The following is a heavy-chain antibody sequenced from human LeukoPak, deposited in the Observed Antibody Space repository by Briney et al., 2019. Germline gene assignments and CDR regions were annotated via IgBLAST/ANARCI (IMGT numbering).Heavy chain of an antibody. D-gene: IGHD3-10*01. J-gene: IGHJ3*02. CDR2: ILYDEK. CDR3: ARDQFGELVVCTFHI. Sequence: PGGSLRLSCAASGFTFSSFGMHWVRQAPGRGLEWVALILYDEKYYADSVKGRFTISRDNSKNTLYLQMNSLRAEDTAVYYCARDQFGELVVCTFHIWGQGTMVTVSS. CDR1: GFTFSSFG. V-gene: IGHV3-30*02.